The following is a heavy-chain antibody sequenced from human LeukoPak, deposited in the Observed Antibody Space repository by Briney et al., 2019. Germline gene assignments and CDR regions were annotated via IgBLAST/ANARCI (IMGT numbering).Heavy chain of an antibody. J-gene: IGHJ4*02. Sequence: PSETLSLTCTVSGGSIGNYYWNWIRQPPGRGLEWIGYINYSGSTNYNPSLKSRVTISVDTSKNQFSLKVTSVTAADTAVYYCARLNGGYWGQGTLVTVSS. CDR3: ARLNGGY. CDR2: INYSGST. CDR1: GGSIGNYY. V-gene: IGHV4-59*08. D-gene: IGHD1-1*01.